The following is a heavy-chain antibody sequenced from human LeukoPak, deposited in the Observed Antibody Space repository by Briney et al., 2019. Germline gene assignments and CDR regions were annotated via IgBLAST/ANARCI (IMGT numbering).Heavy chain of an antibody. CDR2: ISNDGRST. CDR3: TRGREGNYGLFDS. J-gene: IGHJ4*02. D-gene: IGHD3-10*01. CDR1: GSTFNSYW. Sequence: PGGSLRLSCAASGSTFNSYWMHWVRHAPGSGVGWVSRISNDGRSTNFADSVKGRFTISRENAKNTLYLQMNSLSAEDTAVYYCTRGREGNYGLFDSWGQGTLVTVSS. V-gene: IGHV3-74*01.